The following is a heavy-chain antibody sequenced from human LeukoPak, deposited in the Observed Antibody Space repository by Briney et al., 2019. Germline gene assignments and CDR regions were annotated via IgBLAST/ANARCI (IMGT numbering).Heavy chain of an antibody. Sequence: GGSLRLSCAASGFTFSSYAMHWVRQAPGKGLEWVSTISDSGGSTFYADSVKGRFTISRDNSKDTLYLQMNSLRAEDTAVYYCAKVTVTMGYWGQGTLVTVSS. J-gene: IGHJ4*02. V-gene: IGHV3-23*01. CDR1: GFTFSSYA. CDR3: AKVTVTMGY. CDR2: ISDSGGST. D-gene: IGHD3-10*01.